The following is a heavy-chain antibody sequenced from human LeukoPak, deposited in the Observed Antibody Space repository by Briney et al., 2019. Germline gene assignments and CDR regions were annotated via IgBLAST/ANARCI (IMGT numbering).Heavy chain of an antibody. CDR3: ARDDTGTTFKTYDY. CDR1: GFTFSSYW. J-gene: IGHJ4*02. V-gene: IGHV3-11*01. CDR2: ISSSGSTI. D-gene: IGHD1-7*01. Sequence: PGGPLRLSCAASGFTFSSYWMSWIRQAPGKGLEWVSYISSSGSTIYYADSVKGRFTISRDNAKNSLYLQMNSLRAEDTAVYYCARDDTGTTFKTYDYWGQGTLVTVSS.